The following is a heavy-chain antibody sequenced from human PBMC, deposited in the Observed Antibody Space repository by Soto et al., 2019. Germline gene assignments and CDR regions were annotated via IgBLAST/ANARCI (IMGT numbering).Heavy chain of an antibody. CDR3: ARGDTTAYYYGMDV. V-gene: IGHV4-61*01. CDR2: IYYSGST. Sequence: QVQLQESGPGLVKPSETLSLTCTVSGGSVSSGSHYWSWIRQPPGKGLEWIAYIYYSGSTNYNPSLKSRVTISVDTSKNQFSLKLSSVTAADTAVYYCARGDTTAYYYGMDVWGQGTTVTVSS. D-gene: IGHD4-4*01. CDR1: GGSVSSGSHY. J-gene: IGHJ6*02.